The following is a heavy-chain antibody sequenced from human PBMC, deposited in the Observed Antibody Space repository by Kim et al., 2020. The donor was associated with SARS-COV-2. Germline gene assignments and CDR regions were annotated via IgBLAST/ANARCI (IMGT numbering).Heavy chain of an antibody. CDR2: INTNTGNP. Sequence: ASVKVSCKASGYTFTSYAMHWVRQAPGQGLEWMGWINTNTGNPTYAQGFPGRFAFSLDTSVSTAYLQISSLKAEDTAVYYCARAYRSSWFPPLDYYYYGMYVWGQGTTVTVSS. D-gene: IGHD6-13*01. J-gene: IGHJ6*02. CDR1: GYTFTSYA. CDR3: ARAYRSSWFPPLDYYYYGMYV. V-gene: IGHV7-4-1*02.